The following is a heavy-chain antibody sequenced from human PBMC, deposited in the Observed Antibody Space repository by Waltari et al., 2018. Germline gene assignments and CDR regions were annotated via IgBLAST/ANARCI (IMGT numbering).Heavy chain of an antibody. CDR1: GVTLSRSW. D-gene: IGHD2-15*01. CDR2: INNAGSST. Sequence: EVHVVESGGGLVQPGGSLSPSYAGPGVTLSRSWIQWVRQSPGKGLMWVSRINNAGSSTVYADSVKGRFTISRDDATYTVSLQMNNLSADDSALYYCARAGLLGAFDVWGQGTMVTVSS. V-gene: IGHV3-74*03. CDR3: ARAGLLGAFDV. J-gene: IGHJ3*01.